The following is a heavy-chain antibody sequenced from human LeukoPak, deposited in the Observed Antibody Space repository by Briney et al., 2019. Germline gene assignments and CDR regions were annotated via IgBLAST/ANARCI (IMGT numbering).Heavy chain of an antibody. J-gene: IGHJ4*02. Sequence: PGRSLRLSCAASGFTLSTYAMHWVRQAPGRGLEWVAVISYDSSNYYYADSVKGRFTISRDNSRNSLYLQMNSLRAEDTALYYCVKEKDNFISTSLDYWGRGTLVTVSS. CDR2: ISYDSSNY. D-gene: IGHD3-9*01. CDR3: VKEKDNFISTSLDY. V-gene: IGHV3-30-3*01. CDR1: GFTLSTYA.